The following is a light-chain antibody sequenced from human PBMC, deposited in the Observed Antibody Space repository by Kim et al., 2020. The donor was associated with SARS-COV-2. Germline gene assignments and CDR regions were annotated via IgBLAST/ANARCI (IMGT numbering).Light chain of an antibody. CDR3: QSYNRSNVI. CDR2: EDD. J-gene: IGLJ2*01. CDR1: SGSNGDNY. V-gene: IGLV6-57*03. Sequence: GRTGTMSCTRTSGSNGDNYVQGYQQRPGGAPTTLIYEDDQRPSGVPDRFSGSIDSSSNSASLTISGLKTEDEADYYCQSYNRSNVIFGGGTQLTVL.